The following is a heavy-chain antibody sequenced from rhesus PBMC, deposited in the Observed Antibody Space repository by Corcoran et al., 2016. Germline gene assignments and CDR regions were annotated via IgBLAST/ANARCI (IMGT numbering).Heavy chain of an antibody. V-gene: IGHV4-65*01. Sequence: QVQLQESGPGLVKPSETLPLTCAVSGGSVSSSNWWSWIRQPPGKGLEWIGEIIGSSGSTYYNPSLKSRVTVSTDTSKNQFSLKLSSVTAADTAVYYCARCYSGSYSVIDYWGQGVLVTVSS. D-gene: IGHD3-16*01. J-gene: IGHJ4*01. CDR1: GGSVSSSNW. CDR3: ARCYSGSYSVIDY. CDR2: IIGSSGST.